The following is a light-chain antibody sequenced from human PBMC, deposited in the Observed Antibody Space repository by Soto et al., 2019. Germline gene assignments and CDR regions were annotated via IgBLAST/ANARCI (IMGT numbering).Light chain of an antibody. CDR3: QQSYTIPSP. V-gene: IGKV1-39*01. J-gene: IGKJ3*01. CDR2: AAS. CDR1: QSISSY. Sequence: DIQMTQSPSSLSASVGDRVTITCRASQSISSYLNWYQQKPGKAPKFLIYAASSLQHGVPSRFSGSGSGTDFTLTISTLQPEDFATYYCQQSYTIPSPFGPGTKVDIK.